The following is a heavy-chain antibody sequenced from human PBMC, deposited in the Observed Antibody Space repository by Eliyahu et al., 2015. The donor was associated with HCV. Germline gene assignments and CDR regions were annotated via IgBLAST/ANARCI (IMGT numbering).Heavy chain of an antibody. V-gene: IGHV4-59*01. Sequence: QVQLQESGPGLVKPSETLSLTCTVSGGSISSYYWSWIRQPPGKGLEWIGYIHYSGSTQYNPSXKSRVTVSVDTSRNQFSLKLSSVTAADTAVYYCASGGGGIAVAGTGGWFDPWGQGTLVTVSS. CDR1: GGSISSYY. D-gene: IGHD6-19*01. CDR2: IHYSGST. J-gene: IGHJ5*02. CDR3: ASGGGGIAVAGTGGWFDP.